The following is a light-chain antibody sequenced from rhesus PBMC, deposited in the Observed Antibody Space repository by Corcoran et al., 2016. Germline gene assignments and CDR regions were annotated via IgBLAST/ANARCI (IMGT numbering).Light chain of an antibody. Sequence: DVVMTQSPLSLPITSGQPASISCRSSQSLVHSNGNTYLRWYQQKPGQPPRLLIYKVSNRDSGDPERFSGSGSETVFTLKISIVEAEDVGVYYCLQALKFPFTFGPGTKLDIK. CDR2: KVS. CDR3: LQALKFPFT. J-gene: IGKJ3*01. V-gene: IGKV2-62*02. CDR1: QSLVHSNGNTY.